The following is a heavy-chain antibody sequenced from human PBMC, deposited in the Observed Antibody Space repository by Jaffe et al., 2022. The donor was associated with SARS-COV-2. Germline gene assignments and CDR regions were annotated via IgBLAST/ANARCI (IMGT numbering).Heavy chain of an antibody. CDR2: ITPSGDNT. CDR1: GFTFSSCA. V-gene: IGHV3-23*01. CDR3: AKRHGAAGTRNQFDY. Sequence: EVQLLESGGGLVQPGGSLRLSCAASGFTFSSCAMTWVRQAPGKGLEWVSTITPSGDNTYYADSVKGRFTISRDNSKNTLYLQMNSLRAEDTALYYCAKRHGAAGTRNQFDYWGQGTLVTVSS. J-gene: IGHJ4*02. D-gene: IGHD6-13*01.